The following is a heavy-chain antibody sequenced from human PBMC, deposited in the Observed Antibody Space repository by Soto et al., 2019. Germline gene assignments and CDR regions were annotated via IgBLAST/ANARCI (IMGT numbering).Heavy chain of an antibody. CDR3: ARIFRPSPPDY. Sequence: GGSLRLSCAASGFTFSDYYMSWIRQAPGKGLEWVSYISSSGSTIYYADSVKGRFTISRDNAKNSLYLQMDSLRAEDTDVYYCARIFRPSPPDYWGQGTLVTVSS. CDR2: ISSSGSTI. V-gene: IGHV3-11*01. J-gene: IGHJ4*02. CDR1: GFTFSDYY.